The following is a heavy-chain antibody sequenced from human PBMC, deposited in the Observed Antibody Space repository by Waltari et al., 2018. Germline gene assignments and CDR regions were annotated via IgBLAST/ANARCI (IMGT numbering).Heavy chain of an antibody. CDR3: ARGRGTLGQLLVTY. Sequence: QVQLVQSGAEVERPGASVRISCKASGYTFTNYYVHWLRQAPGRGFEWLGIIDPDGGGTTYSTKFRDRISLTRDTSTSVLYMALDNLNSDDSAIYFCARGRGTLGQLLVTYWGQGTQVLVSS. J-gene: IGHJ4*02. V-gene: IGHV1-46*01. CDR1: GYTFTNYY. CDR2: IDPDGGGT. D-gene: IGHD6-13*01.